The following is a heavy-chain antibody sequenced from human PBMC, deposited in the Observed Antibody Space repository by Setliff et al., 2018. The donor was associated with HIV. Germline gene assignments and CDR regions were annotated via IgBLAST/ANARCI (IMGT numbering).Heavy chain of an antibody. CDR1: GFTVSSNY. CDR3: AKEGEWQRSRGYMDV. D-gene: IGHD5-12*01. CDR2: IYSGGTT. Sequence: PGGSLRLSCAASGFTVSSNYMNWVRQAPGKGLEWVSIIYSGGTTYYADSVKGRFTISRDNSKNTVFLQMNNLRVEDTALYYCAKEGEWQRSRGYMDVWGKGTTVTVSS. J-gene: IGHJ6*03. V-gene: IGHV3-66*02.